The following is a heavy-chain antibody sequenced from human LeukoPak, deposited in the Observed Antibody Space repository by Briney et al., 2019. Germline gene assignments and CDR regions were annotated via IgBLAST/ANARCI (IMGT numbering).Heavy chain of an antibody. V-gene: IGHV4-59*11. D-gene: IGHD3-22*01. CDR2: IYYSGST. J-gene: IGHJ4*02. CDR1: GGSISSHY. Sequence: SETLSLTCTVSGGSISSHYWSWIRQPPGKGLEWIGYIYYSGSTNYNPSLKGRVTISVDTSKNQFSLKLSSVTAADTAVYYCARDVKRYDSSGYYGYYFDYWGQGTLVTVSS. CDR3: ARDVKRYDSSGYYGYYFDY.